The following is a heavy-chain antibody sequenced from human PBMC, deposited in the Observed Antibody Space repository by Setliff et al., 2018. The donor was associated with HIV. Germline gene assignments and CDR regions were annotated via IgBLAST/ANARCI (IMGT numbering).Heavy chain of an antibody. Sequence: SETLSLTCTVSGGSISSSSYYWGWIRQPPGKGLEWIGSIYYSGTAYYNPSRKSRLIISVDTSKNQFSLNLSSMSAADTAVYFCSRLTRSSSNSYKGRFDPWGQGTLVTVSS. CDR3: SRLTRSSSNSYKGRFDP. V-gene: IGHV4-39*01. J-gene: IGHJ5*02. CDR1: GGSISSSSYY. D-gene: IGHD2-15*01. CDR2: IYYSGTA.